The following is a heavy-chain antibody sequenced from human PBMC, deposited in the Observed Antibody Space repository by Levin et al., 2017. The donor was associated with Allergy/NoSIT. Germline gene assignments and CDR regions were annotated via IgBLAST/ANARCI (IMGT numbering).Heavy chain of an antibody. CDR2: TYYRSKWIN. J-gene: IGHJ6*02. CDR3: TRDPGRGYGMDV. CDR1: GDRVFSTTAA. V-gene: IGHV6-1*01. Sequence: SQTLSLTCAISGDRVFSTTAAWNWIRQSPSRGLEWLGRTYYRSKWINEYAESVKSRVSVNPDTSKNQFSLHLSSVTPDDTAVYYCTRDPGRGYGMDVWGQGTTVTVSS.